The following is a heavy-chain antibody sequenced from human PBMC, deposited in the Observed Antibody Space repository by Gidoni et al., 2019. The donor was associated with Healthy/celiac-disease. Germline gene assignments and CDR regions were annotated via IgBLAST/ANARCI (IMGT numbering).Heavy chain of an antibody. D-gene: IGHD3-9*01. CDR2: ISGSGGST. J-gene: IGHJ4*02. CDR3: AKILEYYDILTGLFDY. CDR1: GFTFSSYA. V-gene: IGHV3-23*01. Sequence: EVQLLESGGGLVQPGGSLRLSCAASGFTFSSYAMSWVRQAPGKGLEWVSAISGSGGSTYYADSVKGRFTISRDNSKNTLYLQMNSLRAEDTAVYYCAKILEYYDILTGLFDYWGQGTLVTVSS.